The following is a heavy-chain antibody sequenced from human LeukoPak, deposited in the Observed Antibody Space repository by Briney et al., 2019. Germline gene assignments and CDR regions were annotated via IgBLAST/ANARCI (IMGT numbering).Heavy chain of an antibody. CDR3: AREMTYYDRALGV. Sequence: GASVKVSCKASGYTFTSYGISWVRQAPGQGPEWMGWISAYNGNTNYAQKLQGRVTITADESTSTAYMELSSLRSEDTAVYYCAREMTYYDRALGVWGKGTTVIISS. D-gene: IGHD3-10*02. CDR1: GYTFTSYG. J-gene: IGHJ6*04. CDR2: ISAYNGNT. V-gene: IGHV1-18*01.